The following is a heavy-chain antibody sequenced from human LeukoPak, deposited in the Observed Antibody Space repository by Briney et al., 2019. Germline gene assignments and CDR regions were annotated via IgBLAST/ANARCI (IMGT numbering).Heavy chain of an antibody. CDR2: IRFDGSMK. Sequence: AGSLRLSCEASDFTFSSYSMNWVRQAPGKGLEWVAFIRFDGSMKYYGDSVRGRFTIARDNSKNTLYLQLNRLRTEDTAIYYCARSSVNGCLDYWGQGTLVTVPS. CDR3: ARSSVNGCLDY. V-gene: IGHV3-30*02. D-gene: IGHD6-6*01. CDR1: DFTFSSYS. J-gene: IGHJ4*02.